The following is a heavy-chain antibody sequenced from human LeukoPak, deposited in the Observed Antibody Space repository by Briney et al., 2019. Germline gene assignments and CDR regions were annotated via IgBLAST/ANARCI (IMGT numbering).Heavy chain of an antibody. D-gene: IGHD4-23*01. CDR3: ARNYGGLYYFDC. CDR1: GGSISSSSYY. J-gene: IGHJ4*02. Sequence: SETLSLTCTVSGGSISSSSYYWGWIRQPPGKGLEWIGSIYYSGSTYYNPSLKSRVTISVDTSKNQFSLKLSSVTAADTAVYYCARNYGGLYYFDCWGQGTLVTVSS. CDR2: IYYSGST. V-gene: IGHV4-39*07.